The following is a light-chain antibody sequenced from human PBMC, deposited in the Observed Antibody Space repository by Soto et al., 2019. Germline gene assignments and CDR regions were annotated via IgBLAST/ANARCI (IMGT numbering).Light chain of an antibody. V-gene: IGKV3-11*01. CDR1: QSVSSN. Sequence: EIVLTQSPGTLSLSPGERATLSCRASQSVSSNLAWYRQIPGQAPRLLIYDASNRATGIPARFSGSGSGTDFTLTISSLEPEDFAVYYCQQRSNWPPTFGGGTKVDIK. CDR2: DAS. J-gene: IGKJ4*01. CDR3: QQRSNWPPT.